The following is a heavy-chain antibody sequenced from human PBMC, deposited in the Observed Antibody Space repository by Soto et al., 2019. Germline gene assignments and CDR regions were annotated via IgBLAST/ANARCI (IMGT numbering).Heavy chain of an antibody. CDR1: GFSVTSNKW. Sequence: QVQLQESGPGLVKPSGTLSLTCIVSGFSVTSNKWWGWVRQSPGKSLEWIGEIYHSGTSYHNSPFSGRVTISMDKSKNQISLIMTSVSAADRAVHFCVRDSRYCTDGSCSIMRDAFDVWGQGTLVTASS. J-gene: IGHJ3*01. CDR2: IYHSGTS. CDR3: VRDSRYCTDGSCSIMRDAFDV. D-gene: IGHD2-8*01. V-gene: IGHV4-4*02.